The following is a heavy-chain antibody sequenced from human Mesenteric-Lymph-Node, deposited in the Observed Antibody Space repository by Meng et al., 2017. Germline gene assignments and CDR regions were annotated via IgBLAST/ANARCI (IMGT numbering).Heavy chain of an antibody. CDR1: GGSISSGGYY. Sequence: QVQLQESGQGLGKPTQTRSLNFTVSGGSISSGGYYWSWIRQHPGKGLEWIGDIYHSGSTNYNPSLKSRVTISVDKSKNQFSLKLSSVTAEDTAMYYCARGGGCSSSSCDLDYWGQGVLVTVSS. V-gene: IGHV4-31*03. CDR2: IYHSGST. CDR3: ARGGGCSSSSCDLDY. J-gene: IGHJ4*02. D-gene: IGHD2-2*01.